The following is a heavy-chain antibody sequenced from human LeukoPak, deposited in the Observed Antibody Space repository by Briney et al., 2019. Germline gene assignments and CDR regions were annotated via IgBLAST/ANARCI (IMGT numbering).Heavy chain of an antibody. CDR2: IYTSGSN. Sequence: SETLSLTCTVSGGSISNYYWSWIRQPAGKGLEWIGRIYTSGSNNYNPSLKSRVTMSVDTSKNQFSLKLSSVTAADTAMYYCAREVADYGGYYYYHYMDVWGKGTTVTISS. V-gene: IGHV4-4*07. D-gene: IGHD4-23*01. J-gene: IGHJ6*03. CDR3: AREVADYGGYYYYHYMDV. CDR1: GGSISNYY.